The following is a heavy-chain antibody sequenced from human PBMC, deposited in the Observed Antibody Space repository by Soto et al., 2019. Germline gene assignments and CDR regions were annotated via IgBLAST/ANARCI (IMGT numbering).Heavy chain of an antibody. CDR2: ISGSGGST. CDR3: AKKYSNDYYYYGMDV. V-gene: IGHV3-23*01. D-gene: IGHD4-4*01. J-gene: IGHJ6*02. CDR1: GFTFSSYA. Sequence: QAGGSLRLSCAASGFTFSSYAMSWVRQAPGKGLEWVSAISGSGGSTYYADSVKGRFTISRDNSKNTLYLQMNSLRAEDTAVYYCAKKYSNDYYYYGMDVWGQGTTVTVSS.